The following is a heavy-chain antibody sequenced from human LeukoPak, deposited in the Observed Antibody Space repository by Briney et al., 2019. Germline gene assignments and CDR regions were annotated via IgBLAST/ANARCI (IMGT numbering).Heavy chain of an antibody. J-gene: IGHJ1*01. CDR2: INPSGGST. CDR3: AKEGLVTMVRGVTLWKYLQH. CDR1: GYTFTSYY. V-gene: IGHV1-46*01. Sequence: ASVKVSCKASGYTFTSYYMHWVRQAPGQGLEWMGIINPSGGSTSYAQKFQGRVTMTRDMSTSTVYMELSSLRAEDTALYYCAKEGLVTMVRGVTLWKYLQHWGHGTLVTVSS. D-gene: IGHD3-10*01.